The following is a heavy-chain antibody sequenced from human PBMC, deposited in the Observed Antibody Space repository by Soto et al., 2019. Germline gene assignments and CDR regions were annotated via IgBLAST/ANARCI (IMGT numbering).Heavy chain of an antibody. CDR1: GGTFSSYA. J-gene: IGHJ5*02. Sequence: RASVKVSCKASGGTFSSYAISWVRQAPGQGLEWMGGIIPIFGTANYAQKYQGRVTITADKSTSTAYMELSSLRSEDTAVYYCARRRIQLGFDPWGQGTLVTVSS. CDR2: IIPIFGTA. D-gene: IGHD5-18*01. V-gene: IGHV1-69*06. CDR3: ARRRIQLGFDP.